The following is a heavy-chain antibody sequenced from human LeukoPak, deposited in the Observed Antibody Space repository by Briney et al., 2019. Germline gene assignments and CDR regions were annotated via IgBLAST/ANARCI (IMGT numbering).Heavy chain of an antibody. D-gene: IGHD4-17*01. Sequence: SETLSLTCAVYGGSFSGYYWSWIRQPPGKELEWIGEINHSGSTNYNPSLKSRVTISVDTSKNQFSLKLSSVTAADTAVYYCARGNYGDYVFDYWGQGTLVTVSS. V-gene: IGHV4-34*01. CDR3: ARGNYGDYVFDY. J-gene: IGHJ4*02. CDR1: GGSFSGYY. CDR2: INHSGST.